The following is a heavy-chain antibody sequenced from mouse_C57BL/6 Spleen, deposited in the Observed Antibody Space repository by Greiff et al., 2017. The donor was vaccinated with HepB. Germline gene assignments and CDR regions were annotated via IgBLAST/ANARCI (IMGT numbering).Heavy chain of an antibody. CDR2: IYPGDGDT. V-gene: IGHV1-82*01. CDR1: GYAFSSSW. CDR3: ARPNWEGAMDY. Sequence: QVQLQQPGPELVKPGASVKISCKASGYAFSSSWMNWVKQRPGKGLEWIGRIYPGDGDTNYNGKFKGKATLTADKSSSTAYMQLSSLTSEDSAVYFCARPNWEGAMDYWGQGTSVTVSS. J-gene: IGHJ4*01. D-gene: IGHD4-1*02.